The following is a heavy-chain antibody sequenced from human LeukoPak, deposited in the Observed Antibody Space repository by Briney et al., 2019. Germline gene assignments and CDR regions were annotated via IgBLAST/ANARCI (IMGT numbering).Heavy chain of an antibody. CDR2: FDPEDGET. V-gene: IGHV1-24*01. CDR1: GYTLTELS. CDR3: ARGLYAAAGNWFDP. J-gene: IGHJ5*02. Sequence: ASVKVSCKVSGYTLTELSMHWVRQAPGKGLEWMGGFDPEDGETIYAQKFQGRVTMTEDTSTDTAYMELSSLRSEDTAVYYCARGLYAAAGNWFDPWGQGTLVTVSS. D-gene: IGHD2-2*01.